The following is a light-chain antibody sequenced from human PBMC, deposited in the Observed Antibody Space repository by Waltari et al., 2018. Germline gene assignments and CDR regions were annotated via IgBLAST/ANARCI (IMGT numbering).Light chain of an antibody. CDR3: QQYNNWHWT. J-gene: IGKJ1*01. Sequence: EIVLTQSPATLSVSPGERVTLSCRASQSVSSNLAWYQQKTGQAPRLLIYDASTRATGIPARFSGGGSGTEFTLTISSLQSEDFAVYYCQQYNNWHWTFGQGTKVEIK. V-gene: IGKV3-15*01. CDR1: QSVSSN. CDR2: DAS.